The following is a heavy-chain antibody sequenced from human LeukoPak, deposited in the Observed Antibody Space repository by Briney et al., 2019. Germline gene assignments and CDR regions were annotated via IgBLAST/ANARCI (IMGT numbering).Heavy chain of an antibody. J-gene: IGHJ4*02. Sequence: ASVKVSCKASGYTFTSYEINWVRQATGQGLEWMGWMNPNSGNTGYAQKFKGRVTMTRNTSISTAYMEMSSLRSEYTAVYYCARGRNYDFWSGYYEIFDYWGQGTLVTVSS. V-gene: IGHV1-8*01. CDR1: GYTFTSYE. CDR3: ARGRNYDFWSGYYEIFDY. D-gene: IGHD3-3*01. CDR2: MNPNSGNT.